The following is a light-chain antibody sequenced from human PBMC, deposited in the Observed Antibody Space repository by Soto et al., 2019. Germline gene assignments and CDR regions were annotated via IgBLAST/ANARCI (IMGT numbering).Light chain of an antibody. CDR1: QSVSRY. V-gene: IGKV3-11*01. J-gene: IGKJ1*01. Sequence: EIVLTQSPATLSLSPGERATLSCRASQSVSRYLAWYQHKVVQAPRLLIYNASSRATGIPARFSGSGSGTDFTLTISSLEPEDFAVYYCHQRSNWPWTFGQGTKVDIK. CDR3: HQRSNWPWT. CDR2: NAS.